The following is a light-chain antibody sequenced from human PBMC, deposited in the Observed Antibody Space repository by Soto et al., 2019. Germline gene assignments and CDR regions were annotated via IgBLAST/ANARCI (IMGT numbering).Light chain of an antibody. J-gene: IGKJ5*01. CDR3: RQYNNWPLT. V-gene: IGKV3-15*01. Sequence: EIVLTQSPGTLSLSPWERATLSWRASQSVSSSYLAWYQQKPGQAPRLLIYGASSRATGIPVRFSGSGSGTEFTLTISSLQSEDFAVYDCRQYNNWPLTFGQGTRLEIK. CDR1: QSVSSSY. CDR2: GAS.